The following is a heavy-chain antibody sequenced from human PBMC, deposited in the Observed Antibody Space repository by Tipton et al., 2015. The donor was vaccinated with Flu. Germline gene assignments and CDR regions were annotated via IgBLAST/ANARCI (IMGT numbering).Heavy chain of an antibody. CDR3: ASSGWYMKDAFDI. D-gene: IGHD6-19*01. Sequence: SLRLSCAASGFTFRTNGMHWVRQAPGKGLEWVAHIRSDETTEYADSVKGRFTISRDNSKNTLYLQMNSLRAEDTAVYYCASSGWYMKDAFDIWGQGTMVTVSS. CDR2: IRSDETTE. CDR1: GFTFRTNG. J-gene: IGHJ3*02. V-gene: IGHV3-30*02.